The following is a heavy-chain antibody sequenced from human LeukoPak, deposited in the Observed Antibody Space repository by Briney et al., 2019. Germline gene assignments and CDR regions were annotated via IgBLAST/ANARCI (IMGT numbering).Heavy chain of an antibody. V-gene: IGHV3-20*04. J-gene: IGHJ4*02. Sequence: PGGSLRLSCAASGFTFGDYGMGWVRQAPGKGLEWVSSINCNGGSTCYADSVKGRFTISRDNPKNSVFLQMASLRPDDTALYYCVRQTISAAGPFDYGGQGTLVTVSS. CDR1: GFTFGDYG. CDR2: INCNGGST. D-gene: IGHD6-13*01. CDR3: VRQTISAAGPFDY.